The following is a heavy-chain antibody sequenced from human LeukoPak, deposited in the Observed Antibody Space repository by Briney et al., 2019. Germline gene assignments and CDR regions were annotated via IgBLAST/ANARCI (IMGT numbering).Heavy chain of an antibody. CDR2: VFNSGGT. Sequence: PSETLSLTCTVSGGSISSYYWSWIRQSPGKGLEWIGSVFNSGGTDYSPSLRSRVAISLDRSKSQFSLRLTSVTAADTALYFCAGPRPDYGAYHSWDQGTMVTVSS. CDR1: GGSISSYY. V-gene: IGHV4-59*08. D-gene: IGHD4/OR15-4a*01. CDR3: AGPRPDYGAYHS. J-gene: IGHJ3*01.